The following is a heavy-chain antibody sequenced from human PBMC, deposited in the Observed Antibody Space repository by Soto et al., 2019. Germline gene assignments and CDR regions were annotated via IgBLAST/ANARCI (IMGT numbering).Heavy chain of an antibody. J-gene: IGHJ6*02. V-gene: IGHV3-7*03. CDR1: GFTFSSYW. Sequence: EVQLVESGGGLVQPGGSLRLSCAASGFTFSSYWMSWVRQAPGKGLEWVANIKQDGSEKYYVDSVKGRFTISRDNAKNSLYLQMNSLRAEDTAVYYCARCYSSYYYYYYGMDVWGQGTTVTVSS. CDR2: IKQDGSEK. CDR3: ARCYSSYYYYYYGMDV. D-gene: IGHD4-4*01.